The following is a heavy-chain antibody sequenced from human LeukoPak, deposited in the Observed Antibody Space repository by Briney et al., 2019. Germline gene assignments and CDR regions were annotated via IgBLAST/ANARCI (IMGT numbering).Heavy chain of an antibody. V-gene: IGHV3-48*02. CDR2: ISSSSSTI. CDR1: GFTFSSYS. CDR3: ARLSARFTAYYDY. J-gene: IGHJ4*02. Sequence: GGPLRLSCAASGFTFSSYSINWVRKAPGKGLEWVSYISSSSSTIYYADSVKGRFTISRDNAKNSLYLQMNSLRDEDTAVYYCARLSARFTAYYDYWGQGTLVTVSS. D-gene: IGHD5-18*01.